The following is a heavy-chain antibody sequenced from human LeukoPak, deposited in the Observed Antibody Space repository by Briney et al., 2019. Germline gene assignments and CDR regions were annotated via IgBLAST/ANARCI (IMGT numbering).Heavy chain of an antibody. CDR1: GYSFTSYW. V-gene: IGHV5-51*01. J-gene: IGHJ3*02. D-gene: IGHD3-3*01. CDR2: IYPGDSDT. CDR3: ASLRFLSQDAFDI. Sequence: GESPKISCKGSGYSFTSYWIGWVRQMPGKGLEWMGIIYPGDSDTRYSPSFQGQVTIPADKSISTAYLQWSSLKASDTAMYYCASLRFLSQDAFDIWGQGTMVTVSS.